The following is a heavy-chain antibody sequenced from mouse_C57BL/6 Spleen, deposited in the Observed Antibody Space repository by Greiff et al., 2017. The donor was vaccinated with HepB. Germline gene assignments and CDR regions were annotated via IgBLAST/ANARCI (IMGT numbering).Heavy chain of an antibody. D-gene: IGHD1-1*01. CDR3: ARGTTVHWYFDV. CDR2: IYPGSGST. V-gene: IGHV1-55*01. J-gene: IGHJ1*03. Sequence: VQLQQPGAELVKPGASVKMSCKASGYTFTSYWITWVKQRPGQGLEWIGDIYPGSGSTNYNEKFKSKATLTVDTSSSTAYMQLSSLTSEASAVYYCARGTTVHWYFDVWGTGTTVTVSS. CDR1: GYTFTSYW.